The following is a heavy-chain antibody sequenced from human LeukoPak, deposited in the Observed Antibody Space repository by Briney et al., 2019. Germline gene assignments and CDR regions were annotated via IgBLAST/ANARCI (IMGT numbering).Heavy chain of an antibody. V-gene: IGHV3-7*01. CDR2: IKQDGSEK. D-gene: IGHD6-13*01. J-gene: IGHJ4*02. Sequence: GGSLRLSCAASGFTFSSYWRSWVRLARGKGLEWVASIKQDGSEKYYVDSVKGRFTISRDNAKNSLYLQMNSLRAEDTAVYYCARETGYSSSWFGGFYDYWGQGTLVTVSS. CDR3: ARETGYSSSWFGGFYDY. CDR1: GFTFSSYW.